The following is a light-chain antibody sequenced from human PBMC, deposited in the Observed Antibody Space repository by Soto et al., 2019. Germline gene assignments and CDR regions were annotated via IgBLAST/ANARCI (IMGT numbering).Light chain of an antibody. V-gene: IGLV2-14*01. CDR2: EVS. CDR3: QTFDNSLSGSV. CDR1: SSDVGGYNY. Sequence: QSVLTQPASVSGSPGQSITISCTGTSSDVGGYNYVSWYQQHPGKAPKLMIYEVSNRPSGVSNRFSGSKSGNTASLAITGLQAEDEADYYCQTFDNSLSGSVFGTGTKVTVL. J-gene: IGLJ1*01.